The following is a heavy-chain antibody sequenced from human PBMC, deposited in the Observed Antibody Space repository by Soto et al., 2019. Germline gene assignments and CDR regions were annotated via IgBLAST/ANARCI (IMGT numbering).Heavy chain of an antibody. CDR1: GYTFTSYG. J-gene: IGHJ2*01. V-gene: IGHV1-18*01. Sequence: QVQLVQSGAEVKKPGASVKVSCKASGYTFTSYGISWVRQAPGQGLEWMGWISAYNGNTNYAQKLQGRVTMTTDTSTSTAYMELRSLRSDDTAVYYCVRDHPCGGDCYPYWYFDLWGRGTLVTVSS. D-gene: IGHD2-21*01. CDR3: VRDHPCGGDCYPYWYFDL. CDR2: ISAYNGNT.